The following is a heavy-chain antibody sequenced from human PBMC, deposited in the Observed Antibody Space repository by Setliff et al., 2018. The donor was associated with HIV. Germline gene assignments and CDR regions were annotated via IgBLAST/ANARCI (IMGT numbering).Heavy chain of an antibody. J-gene: IGHJ3*02. V-gene: IGHV3-23*01. Sequence: GGSLRLSCAASGFTFSSYAMSWVRQAPGKGLEWVSAISGSGGSTYYADSVKGRFTISRDNSKNTLYLQMNSLRAEDTAVYYCAKSVPDTAMVFDAFDIWGQGTMVTVSS. CDR2: ISGSGGST. CDR1: GFTFSSYA. D-gene: IGHD5-18*01. CDR3: AKSVPDTAMVFDAFDI.